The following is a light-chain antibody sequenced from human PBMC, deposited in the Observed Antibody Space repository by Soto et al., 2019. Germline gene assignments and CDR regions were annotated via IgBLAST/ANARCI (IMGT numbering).Light chain of an antibody. J-gene: IGKJ1*01. CDR2: KAS. CDR1: QTISSW. V-gene: IGKV1-5*03. CDR3: QLCNSYSEA. Sequence: DIQMTQSPSTLSGSVGDRVTITCRASQTISSWLAWYQQKPGKAPKLLIYKASTLKSGVPSRFSGSGSGTEFTLTSSGLQPNDLAPYYCQLCNSYSEAFGQGTKVELK.